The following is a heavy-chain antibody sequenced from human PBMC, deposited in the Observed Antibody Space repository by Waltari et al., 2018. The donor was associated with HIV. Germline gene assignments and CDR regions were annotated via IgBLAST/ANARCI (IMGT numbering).Heavy chain of an antibody. V-gene: IGHV4-39*01. J-gene: IGHJ3*02. D-gene: IGHD2-15*01. CDR1: GGSISSRNYY. CDR2: VYYSGTT. Sequence: QLQLQESGPGLLKPSETLSLTCNVSGGSISSRNYYWGWIRQPPGKGPEWIGSVYYSGTTDYHPSLKSRVAISADSSKNPFSLRLTSVTAADTAVYYCARRGIVGASDAFDIWGQGTMVTVSS. CDR3: ARRGIVGASDAFDI.